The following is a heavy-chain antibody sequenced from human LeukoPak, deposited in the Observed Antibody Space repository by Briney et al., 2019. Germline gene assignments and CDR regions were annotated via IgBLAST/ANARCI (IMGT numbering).Heavy chain of an antibody. J-gene: IGHJ4*02. Sequence: PGGSLRLSCAASGFTFSSYGMDWVRQAPGKGLEWVAFIRYDGSNKYYADSVKGRFTISRDNSKNTLYLQMNSLRAEDTAVYYCAEDSPALVVVYYFDYWGQGTLVTVSS. CDR3: AEDSPALVVVYYFDY. CDR1: GFTFSSYG. V-gene: IGHV3-30*02. D-gene: IGHD3-22*01. CDR2: IRYDGSNK.